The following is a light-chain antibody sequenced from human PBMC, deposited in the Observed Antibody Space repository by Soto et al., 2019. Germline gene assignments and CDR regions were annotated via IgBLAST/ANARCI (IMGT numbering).Light chain of an antibody. J-gene: IGKJ1*01. Sequence: EIVRTQSPATLAVSPGERATLSCRASQSVRINVAWYQQKNCQAPRLLVYGASTRASGIPDRFSGSGSGTEFTLTISSLQSEDFAVYYCQEYSKWPSRTFGPGTKVDIK. CDR3: QEYSKWPSRT. V-gene: IGKV3-15*01. CDR1: QSVRIN. CDR2: GAS.